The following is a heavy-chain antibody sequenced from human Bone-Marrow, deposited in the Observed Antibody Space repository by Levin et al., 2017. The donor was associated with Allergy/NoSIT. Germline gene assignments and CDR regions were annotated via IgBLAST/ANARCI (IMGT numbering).Heavy chain of an antibody. V-gene: IGHV1-46*03. Sequence: ASVKVSCKASGYTFTNYYLQWVRQAPGQGLEWMGIINPSGGSTRYAQQFQGRVTMTRDTSTSTVYMELSSLRSEDTAMYFCARGPHYGSWSYFNFDPNYMDVWGQGTTVTVSS. CDR3: ARGPHYGSWSYFNFDPNYMDV. CDR2: INPSGGST. CDR1: GYTFTNYY. D-gene: IGHD3-10*01. J-gene: IGHJ6*03.